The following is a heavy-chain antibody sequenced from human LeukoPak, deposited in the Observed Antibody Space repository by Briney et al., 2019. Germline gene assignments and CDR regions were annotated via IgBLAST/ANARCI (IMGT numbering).Heavy chain of an antibody. V-gene: IGHV1-2*02. CDR3: PTYGPGYNCFHA. CDR1: GYNFIYY. J-gene: IGHJ5*02. Sequence: ASVKVSCKASGYNFIYYIQWVRQAPGQGLEWMGWIHPTSGATKYAQKFQDRVTVTRDTSISTAYMELRSLRSDDTAIYYCPTYGPGYNCFHAWGQGSLVTVSS. CDR2: IHPTSGAT. D-gene: IGHD3-10*01.